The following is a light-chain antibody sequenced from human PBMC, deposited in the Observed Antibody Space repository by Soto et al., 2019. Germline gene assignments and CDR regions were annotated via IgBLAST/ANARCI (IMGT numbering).Light chain of an antibody. CDR1: QDINKN. CDR2: DAS. Sequence: DIQMTQSPSSLSASVGDRVTITCQASQDINKNLIWYQQKPGKAPKLLIYDASDLETGVPSSVSGRGSGNGLTSTTSSLQPEDFSPYDCQQYESPPPTFGHRTRLEIK. V-gene: IGKV1-33*01. CDR3: QQYESPPPT. J-gene: IGKJ5*01.